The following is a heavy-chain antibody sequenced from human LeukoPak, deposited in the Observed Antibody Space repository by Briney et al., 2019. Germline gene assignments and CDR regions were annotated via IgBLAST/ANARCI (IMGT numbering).Heavy chain of an antibody. CDR2: ISSSGSTI. CDR1: GFTFSTYE. Sequence: GGSLRLSCVASGFTFSTYEMNWVRQAPGKGLEWVSYISSSGSTIYYADSVKGRFTISRDNAKNSLYLQMNSLRAEDTAVYYCARSFYYYDSSGYYIFDYWGQGTLVTVSS. CDR3: ARSFYYYDSSGYYIFDY. J-gene: IGHJ4*02. V-gene: IGHV3-48*03. D-gene: IGHD3-22*01.